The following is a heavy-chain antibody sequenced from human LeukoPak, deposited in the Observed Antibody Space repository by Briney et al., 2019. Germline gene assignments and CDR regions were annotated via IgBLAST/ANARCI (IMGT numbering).Heavy chain of an antibody. D-gene: IGHD3-16*02. V-gene: IGHV4-59*01. CDR3: AREGPDGYIDY. J-gene: IGHJ4*02. Sequence: SETLSLTCTVSGGSISSYYWSWIRQPPGKGLEWIGYIYYSGSTNYNPSLKSRVTISVDTSKNQFSLKLSSVTAADTAVYYCAREGPDGYIDYWGQGTLVTVSS. CDR2: IYYSGST. CDR1: GGSISSYY.